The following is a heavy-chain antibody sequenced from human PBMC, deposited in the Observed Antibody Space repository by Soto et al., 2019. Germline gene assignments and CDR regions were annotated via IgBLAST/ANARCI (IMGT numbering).Heavy chain of an antibody. D-gene: IGHD6-13*01. CDR1: GGTFSSYT. CDR2: IIPILGIV. V-gene: IGHV1-69*02. CDR3: ATRIAAAGTVDY. Sequence: QVQLVQSGAEVKKPGSSVKVSCKASGGTFSSYTISWVRQAPGQGLEWMGRIIPILGIVNYAQKFQGRVTITADKSTSTAYMELSSLRSEDTAVYYCATRIAAAGTVDYWGQGTLVTVSS. J-gene: IGHJ4*02.